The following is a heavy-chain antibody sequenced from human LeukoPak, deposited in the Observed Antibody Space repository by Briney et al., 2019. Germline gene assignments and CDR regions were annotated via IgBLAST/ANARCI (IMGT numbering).Heavy chain of an antibody. D-gene: IGHD3-16*02. J-gene: IGHJ4*02. CDR1: GYTFTGYY. CDR3: ARGRDYVWGSYRRTYYFDY. CDR2: INPNSGGT. Sequence: ASVKVSCKASGYTFTGYYMHWVRQAPGQGLEWMGWINPNSGGTNYAQKFQGRVTMTRDTSISTAYMELSRLRSDGTAVYYCARGRDYVWGSYRRTYYFDYWGQGTLVTVSS. V-gene: IGHV1-2*02.